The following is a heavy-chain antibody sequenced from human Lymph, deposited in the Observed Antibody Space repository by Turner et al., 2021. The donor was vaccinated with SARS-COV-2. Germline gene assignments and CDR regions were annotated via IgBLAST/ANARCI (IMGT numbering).Heavy chain of an antibody. CDR2: ITFPLSYI. J-gene: IGHJ4*02. D-gene: IGHD2-21*02. CDR3: ARGPPDFPYYFDY. CDR1: GFTFSSYS. Sequence: EVKLVESGGGVDKTGGYQRLSCAASGFTFSSYSMNWVRLAPVMGLEWVSSITFPLSYIYYAYSLKGRFTISRDNAKNSLYLQINILRADDTAVYYCARGPPDFPYYFDYLGQGTLVTVSS. V-gene: IGHV3-21*01.